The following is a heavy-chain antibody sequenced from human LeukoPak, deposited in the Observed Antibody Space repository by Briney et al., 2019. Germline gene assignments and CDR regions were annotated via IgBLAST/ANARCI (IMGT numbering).Heavy chain of an antibody. CDR1: GYTFTGYY. CDR2: INPNSGGT. Sequence: ASVKVSCKASGYTFTGYYMHWVRQAPGQGLEWMGRINPNSGGTNYAQKFQGRVTMTGDTSISTAYMELSRLRSDDTAVYYCARDDYSYGYVYWGQGTLVTVSS. CDR3: ARDDYSYGYVY. D-gene: IGHD5-18*01. V-gene: IGHV1-2*06. J-gene: IGHJ4*02.